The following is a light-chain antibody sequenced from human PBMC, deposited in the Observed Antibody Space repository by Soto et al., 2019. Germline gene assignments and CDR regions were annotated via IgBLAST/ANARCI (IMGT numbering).Light chain of an antibody. CDR3: QQRSNWPSIT. Sequence: DIQMTQSPSTLSGSVGDRVTITCRASQTISSWLAWYQQKPGKAPKLLIYDASNRATGIPARFSGSGSGTDFTLTISSLEPEDFAVYYCQQRSNWPSITFGQGTRLEIK. CDR2: DAS. J-gene: IGKJ5*01. V-gene: IGKV1-5*01. CDR1: QTISSW.